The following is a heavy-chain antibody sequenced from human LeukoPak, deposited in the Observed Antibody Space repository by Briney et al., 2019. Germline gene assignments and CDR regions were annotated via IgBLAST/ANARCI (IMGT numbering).Heavy chain of an antibody. CDR3: ARTLRDYVWGAFQYSSREGTAFDI. V-gene: IGHV1-69*05. CDR1: GGTFSSYA. Sequence: SVKVSCKASGGTFSSYAISWVRQAPGQGLEWMGRIIPIFGTANYAQKSQGRVTITTDESTSTAYMELSSLRSEDTAVYYCARTLRDYVWGAFQYSSREGTAFDIWGQRTMVTVSS. D-gene: IGHD3-16*01. CDR2: IIPIFGTA. J-gene: IGHJ3*02.